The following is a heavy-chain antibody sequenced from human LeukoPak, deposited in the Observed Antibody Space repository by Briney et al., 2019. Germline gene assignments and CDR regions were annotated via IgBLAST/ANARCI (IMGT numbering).Heavy chain of an antibody. D-gene: IGHD3-10*01. J-gene: IGHJ4*02. CDR3: ARHLSPFGFDY. CDR2: IYYSGST. CDR1: GGSISTYY. Sequence: SETLSLTCTVSGGSISTYYWSWIRRPPGKGLEWIGYIYYSGSTNYNPSLKSRVTISVDTSKNQFSLKLSSVTATDTAVYYCARHLSPFGFDYWGQGTLVTVSS. V-gene: IGHV4-59*08.